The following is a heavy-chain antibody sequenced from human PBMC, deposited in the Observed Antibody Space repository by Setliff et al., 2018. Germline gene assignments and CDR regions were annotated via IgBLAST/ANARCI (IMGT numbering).Heavy chain of an antibody. V-gene: IGHV4-4*09. D-gene: IGHD3-10*01. CDR2: FYHSGSM. Sequence: SETLSLTCTVSGGSISSSYWSWIRQSPGKGLEWIGYFYHSGSMNYNPSLKGRVTMSVDTSNNQLSLKLTSVSAADTAVYYCARAYYYGSGNSHKYYMDVWGKGTAVTVSS. CDR1: GGSISSSY. J-gene: IGHJ6*03. CDR3: ARAYYYGSGNSHKYYMDV.